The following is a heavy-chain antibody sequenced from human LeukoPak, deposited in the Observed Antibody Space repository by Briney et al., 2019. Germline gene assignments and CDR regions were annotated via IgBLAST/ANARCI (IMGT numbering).Heavy chain of an antibody. Sequence: SETLSLTCTVSGGSISSYYWSWIRQPAGKGLEWIGRIYTSGSTNYNPSLKSRVTMSVDTSKNQFSLKLSSVTAADTAVYYCARDLVVPAATGSGYYYYYMDVWGKGTMVTVSS. CDR3: ARDLVVPAATGSGYYYYYMDV. J-gene: IGHJ6*03. V-gene: IGHV4-4*07. CDR1: GGSISSYY. D-gene: IGHD2-2*01. CDR2: IYTSGST.